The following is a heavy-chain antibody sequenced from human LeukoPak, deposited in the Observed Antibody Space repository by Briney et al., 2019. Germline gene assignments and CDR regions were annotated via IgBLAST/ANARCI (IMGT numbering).Heavy chain of an antibody. V-gene: IGHV3-74*03. CDR2: INSDGGST. Sequence: QPGGSLRLSCAASGFTFSGYWMHWVRQAPGKGLVWVSRINSDGGSTTYADSVKGRFTISRDNAKNTLYLQMNSLRAEDTAVYYCARDPVYYDSRGYYSGGWYFDYWGQGTLVTVSS. CDR3: ARDPVYYDSRGYYSGGWYFDY. CDR1: GFTFSGYW. D-gene: IGHD3-22*01. J-gene: IGHJ4*02.